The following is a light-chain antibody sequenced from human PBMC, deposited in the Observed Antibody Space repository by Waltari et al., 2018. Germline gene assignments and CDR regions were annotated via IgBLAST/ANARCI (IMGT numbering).Light chain of an antibody. Sequence: QSALTQPASVSGSPGQSITISCTGTSSDVGSYNLVPWYQQHPGKAPKFMIYEVSKRPLGFSNRFSCSKSGNTVALSISGLHAEDEAGYYRCSYSGSSTLCVFEAGAKVTVL. CDR3: CSYSGSSTLCV. CDR2: EVS. CDR1: SSDVGSYNL. J-gene: IGLJ1*01. V-gene: IGLV2-23*02.